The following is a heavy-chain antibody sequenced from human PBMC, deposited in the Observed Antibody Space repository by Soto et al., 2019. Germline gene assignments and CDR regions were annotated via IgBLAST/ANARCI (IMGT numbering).Heavy chain of an antibody. J-gene: IGHJ6*03. CDR2: MIPIIGIA. Sequence: ASVKVSCKVSGGNFSSYTISWVRQAPGQGLEWMGWMIPIIGIADYAQKFQGRVTMTRNNSTSTAYMELSSLRSEDTAVYYCARGLSGYDEYYYYYYMDVWGKGTTVTVSS. CDR3: ARGLSGYDEYYYYYYMDV. V-gene: IGHV1-8*02. D-gene: IGHD5-12*01. CDR1: GGNFSSYT.